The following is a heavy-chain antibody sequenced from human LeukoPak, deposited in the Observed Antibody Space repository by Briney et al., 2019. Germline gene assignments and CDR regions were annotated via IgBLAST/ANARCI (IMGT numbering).Heavy chain of an antibody. Sequence: SETLSLTCTVSGGSISSYYWSWIRQPPGKGLEWIGSIYYSGSTYYNPSLKSRVTISVDKSKNQFSLKLTSVTAADTAVYYCAQAFGSGSSYYYGMDVWGQGTTVTVSS. V-gene: IGHV4-59*04. CDR3: AQAFGSGSSYYYGMDV. CDR2: IYYSGST. D-gene: IGHD3-10*01. CDR1: GGSISSYY. J-gene: IGHJ6*02.